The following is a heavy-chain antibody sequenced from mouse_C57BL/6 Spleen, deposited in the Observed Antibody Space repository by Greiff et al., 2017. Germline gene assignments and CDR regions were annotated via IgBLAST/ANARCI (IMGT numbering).Heavy chain of an antibody. CDR1: GYSITSGYY. CDR2: ISYDGSN. V-gene: IGHV3-6*01. J-gene: IGHJ2*01. Sequence: EVKLMESGPGLVKPSQSLSLTCSVTGYSITSGYYWNWIRQFPGNKLEWMGYISYDGSNNYNPSLKNRISITRDTSKNQFFLKLNSVTTEDTATYYWARDENWDGDYFDYWGQGTTLTVAS. D-gene: IGHD4-1*01. CDR3: ARDENWDGDYFDY.